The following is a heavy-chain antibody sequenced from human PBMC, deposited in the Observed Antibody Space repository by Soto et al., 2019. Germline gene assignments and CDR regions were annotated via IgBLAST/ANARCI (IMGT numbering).Heavy chain of an antibody. CDR2: ISSSSSTI. CDR1: GFTFSSYA. V-gene: IGHV3-48*02. D-gene: IGHD5-12*01. Sequence: GGSLRLSCAASGFTFSSYAMSWVRQAPGKGLEWVSYISSSSSTIYYADSVKGRFTISRDNAKNSLYLQMNSLRDEDTAVYYCARDLEGIVATSDPFPSDYYYGMDGWGQGTTVTVSS. J-gene: IGHJ6*02. CDR3: ARDLEGIVATSDPFPSDYYYGMDG.